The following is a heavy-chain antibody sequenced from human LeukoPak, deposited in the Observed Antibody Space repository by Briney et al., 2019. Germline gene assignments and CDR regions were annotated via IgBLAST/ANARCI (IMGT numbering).Heavy chain of an antibody. CDR1: GGSISSGGYY. J-gene: IGHJ4*02. CDR3: ARFRPLPYYFDY. V-gene: IGHV4-31*03. CDR2: IYYSGST. Sequence: SQTLSLTCTVPGGSISSGGYYWSWIRQHPGKGLEWIGYIYYSGSTYYNPSLKSRVTISVDTSKNQFSLKLSSVTAADTAVYYCARFRPLPYYFDYWGQGTLVTVSS.